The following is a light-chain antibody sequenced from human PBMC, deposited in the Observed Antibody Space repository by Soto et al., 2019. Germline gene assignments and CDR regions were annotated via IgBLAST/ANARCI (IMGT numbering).Light chain of an antibody. CDR1: QSVSSN. CDR2: GAS. J-gene: IGKJ4*01. V-gene: IGKV3-20*01. CDR3: QQYGSSPLT. Sequence: EIVLTQSPGTLSVSPGERATLSCRASQSVSSNLAWYQQKPGQAPRLLIYGASSRATGIPDRFSGSVSGTDFTLTISRLEPEDFAVYYCQQYGSSPLTFGGGTKVDIK.